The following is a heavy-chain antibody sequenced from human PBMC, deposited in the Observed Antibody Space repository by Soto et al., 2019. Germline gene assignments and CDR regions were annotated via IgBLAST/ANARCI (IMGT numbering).Heavy chain of an antibody. CDR3: ARGGHCANGVCSALDY. J-gene: IGHJ4*02. Sequence: QVQLRESGPGLVKPSETLSLTCTVSGGSISTYYWSWIRQPPGKGLEWIGYIYYGGSADYNPPLKRRVPISVDTSKKQYSLKLSSVTAADTAVYYCARGGHCANGVCSALDYWGQGTLVTVSS. D-gene: IGHD2-8*01. V-gene: IGHV4-59*08. CDR1: GGSISTYY. CDR2: IYYGGSA.